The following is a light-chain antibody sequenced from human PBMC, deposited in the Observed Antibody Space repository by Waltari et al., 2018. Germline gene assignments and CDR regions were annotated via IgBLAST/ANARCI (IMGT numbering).Light chain of an antibody. J-gene: IGLJ3*02. CDR3: ATWDDSLNGWV. CDR1: STTITNY. V-gene: IGLV1-47*01. CDR2: KDY. Sequence: QSVLTQPPSASGAPGQEVSISCSGGSTTITNYVFWYQQFPGTAPKLIVYKDYERPPGVPDRFSASTSGTSASLAISGLRSDDEADYYCATWDDSLNGWVFGGGTKLTVL.